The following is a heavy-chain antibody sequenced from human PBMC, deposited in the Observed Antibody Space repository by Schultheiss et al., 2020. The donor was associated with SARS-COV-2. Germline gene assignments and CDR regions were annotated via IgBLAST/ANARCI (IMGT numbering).Heavy chain of an antibody. CDR1: GFTFDDYG. Sequence: GESLKISFAASGFTFDDYGMTWVRQAPGKGLEWVSGIHWNGGSTGYADSVKGRFTISRDNAKNSLYLQMNSLRAEDTAVYYCAKDRYSSGWSFDYWGQGALVTVSS. J-gene: IGHJ4*02. V-gene: IGHV3-20*03. CDR3: AKDRYSSGWSFDY. D-gene: IGHD6-19*01. CDR2: IHWNGGST.